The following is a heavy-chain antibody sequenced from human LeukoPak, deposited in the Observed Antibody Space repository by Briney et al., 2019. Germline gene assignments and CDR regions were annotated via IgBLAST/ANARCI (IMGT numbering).Heavy chain of an antibody. Sequence: GASVKVSCKASGYTFTSYYMHWVRQAPGQGLEWMGIINPSGGSTSYAQKCQGRVTMTRDTSTSTVYMELSSLRSDDTAVYYCARGSRAGYSSGWYVGGSYYYYYYGMDVWGQGTTVTVSS. CDR1: GYTFTSYY. CDR3: ARGSRAGYSSGWYVGGSYYYYYYGMDV. CDR2: INPSGGST. V-gene: IGHV1-46*01. D-gene: IGHD6-19*01. J-gene: IGHJ6*02.